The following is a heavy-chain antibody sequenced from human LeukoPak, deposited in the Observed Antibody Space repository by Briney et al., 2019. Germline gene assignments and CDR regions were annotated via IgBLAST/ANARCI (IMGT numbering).Heavy chain of an antibody. CDR3: AKVPTLNYYYNGVDV. J-gene: IGHJ6*02. Sequence: PGGSLRLSCAASGFTFSDYYMSWICQAPGKGLEWVSAIGGSGGSTFYADSVKGRFTVSRDNSKNTLYLQLNTLTAEDTAVYYRAKVPTLNYYYNGVDVWGQGTTVTVSS. D-gene: IGHD1-1*01. CDR1: GFTFSDYY. CDR2: IGGSGGST. V-gene: IGHV3-23*01.